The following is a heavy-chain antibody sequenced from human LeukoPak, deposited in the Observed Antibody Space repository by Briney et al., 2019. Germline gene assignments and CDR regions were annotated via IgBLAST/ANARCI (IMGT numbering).Heavy chain of an antibody. J-gene: IGHJ6*03. CDR2: INWNGGRT. Sequence: GGSLRLSCAASGFTFSNAWMSWVRQAPGKGLEWVSGINWNGGRTYYVDSVKGRFTISRDNAKNSLYLQMNSLRAEDTALYYCAREHYNDYMDVWGKGTTVTVSS. CDR1: GFTFSNAW. CDR3: AREHYNDYMDV. V-gene: IGHV3-20*04.